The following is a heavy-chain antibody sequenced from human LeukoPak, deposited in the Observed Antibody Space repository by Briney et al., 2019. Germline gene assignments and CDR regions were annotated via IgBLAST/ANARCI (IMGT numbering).Heavy chain of an antibody. CDR2: ISSSSSYI. V-gene: IGHV3-21*01. CDR1: GFTFSSYS. J-gene: IGHJ3*02. CDR3: ARDRDDSSGPDAFDI. Sequence: PGGSLRLSCAASGFTFSSYSMNWVRQAPGKGLEWVSSISSSSSYIYYADSVKGRFTIPRDNAKNSLYLQMNSLRAEDTAVYYCARDRDDSSGPDAFDIWGQGTMVTVSS. D-gene: IGHD3-22*01.